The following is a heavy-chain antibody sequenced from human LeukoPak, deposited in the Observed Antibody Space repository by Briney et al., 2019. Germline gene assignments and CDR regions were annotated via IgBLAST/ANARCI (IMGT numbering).Heavy chain of an antibody. J-gene: IGHJ6*02. CDR2: ISYDGSNK. D-gene: IGHD2-2*01. V-gene: IGHV3-30*18. CDR1: GFTFSSYG. Sequence: GGSLRLSCAASGFTFSSYGMHWVRQAPGKGLEWVAVISYDGSNKYYADSVKGRFTISRDNSKNTLYLQMNSLRAEDTAVYYCAKVIGCSSTSCYRSPYYYYGMDVWGQGTTVTVSS. CDR3: AKVIGCSSTSCYRSPYYYYGMDV.